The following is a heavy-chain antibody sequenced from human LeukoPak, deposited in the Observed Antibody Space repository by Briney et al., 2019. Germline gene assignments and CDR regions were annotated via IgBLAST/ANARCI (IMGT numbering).Heavy chain of an antibody. V-gene: IGHV1-69*06. CDR1: GGTFSSYA. J-gene: IGHJ4*02. CDR3: AKGRTEAGTLALDY. D-gene: IGHD6-19*01. CDR2: IIPIFGTA. Sequence: ASVKVSCKASGGTFSSYAISWVRQAPGQGLEWMGGIIPIFGTANYAQKFQGRVTITADKSTSTAYMELGSLRSEDTAVYYCAKGRTEAGTLALDYWGQGTLVTVSS.